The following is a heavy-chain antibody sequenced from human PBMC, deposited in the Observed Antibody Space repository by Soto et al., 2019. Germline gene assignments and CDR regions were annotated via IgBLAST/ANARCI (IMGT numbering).Heavy chain of an antibody. V-gene: IGHV3-30*18. CDR2: ISYDGSNK. CDR3: AKALSGSGADYYYYYGMDV. CDR1: GFTFSSYG. D-gene: IGHD3-10*01. J-gene: IGHJ6*02. Sequence: VGSLRLSCAASGFTFSSYGMHWVRQAPGKGLEWVAVISYDGSNKYYADSVKGRFTIPRDNSKNTLYLQMNSLRAEDTAVYYCAKALSGSGADYYYYYGMDVWGQGTTVTVSS.